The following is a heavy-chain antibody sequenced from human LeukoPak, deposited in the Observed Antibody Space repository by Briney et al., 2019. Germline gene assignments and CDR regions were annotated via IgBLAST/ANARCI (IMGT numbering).Heavy chain of an antibody. CDR3: ARDYGDGYIRDY. CDR1: GFTFSSYW. V-gene: IGHV3-7*01. D-gene: IGHD5-24*01. Sequence: GGSLRLSCAASGFTFSSYWMSWVRQAPGKGLEWVANIKQDGSEKYYVDFAKGRFTISRDNTKNSLYLQMNSLRAEDTAVYYCARDYGDGYIRDYWGQGTLVTVSS. CDR2: IKQDGSEK. J-gene: IGHJ4*02.